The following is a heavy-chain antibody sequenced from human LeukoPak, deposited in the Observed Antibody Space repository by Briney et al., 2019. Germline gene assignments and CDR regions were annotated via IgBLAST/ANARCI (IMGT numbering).Heavy chain of an antibody. CDR3: ARDGHCSSTSCYRTYFDY. D-gene: IGHD2-2*01. J-gene: IGHJ4*02. CDR1: GFTFDDYG. CDR2: ISSSSYI. Sequence: KPGGSLRLSCAASGFTFDDYGMSWVRQAPGKGLEWVSSISSSSYIYYADSVKGRFTISRDNAKNSLYLQMNSLRAEDTAVYYCARDGHCSSTSCYRTYFDYWGQGTLVTVSS. V-gene: IGHV3-69-1*01.